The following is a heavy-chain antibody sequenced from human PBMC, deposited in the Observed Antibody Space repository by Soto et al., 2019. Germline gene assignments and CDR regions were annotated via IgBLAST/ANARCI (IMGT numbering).Heavy chain of an antibody. Sequence: GGSLRLSCAASGFTFSSYSMNWVRQAPGKGLEWVSYISSSSSTIYYADSVKGRFTISRDNAKNSLYLQMNSLRDEDTAVYYCARDGPDSSGWYPGAFDISGQGTIDIVSS. J-gene: IGHJ3*02. CDR3: ARDGPDSSGWYPGAFDI. CDR1: GFTFSSYS. D-gene: IGHD6-19*01. CDR2: ISSSSSTI. V-gene: IGHV3-48*02.